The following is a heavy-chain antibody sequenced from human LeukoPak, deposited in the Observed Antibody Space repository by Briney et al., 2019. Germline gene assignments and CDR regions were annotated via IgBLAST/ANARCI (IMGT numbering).Heavy chain of an antibody. Sequence: GGSLRLSCAASGFTVSSNYMSWVRQAPGKGLEWVSVIYSGGSTYYADSVKGRFTISRDNAKNSLYLQMNSLRAEDTAVYYCASHDPAAAGTGDYWGQGTLVTVSS. CDR2: IYSGGST. J-gene: IGHJ4*02. V-gene: IGHV3-53*01. D-gene: IGHD6-13*01. CDR1: GFTVSSNY. CDR3: ASHDPAAAGTGDY.